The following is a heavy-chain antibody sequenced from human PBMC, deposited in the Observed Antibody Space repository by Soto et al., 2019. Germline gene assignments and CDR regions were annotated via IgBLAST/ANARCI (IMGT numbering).Heavy chain of an antibody. Sequence: SETLSLTCTVSGGSVTNSSYYWGWIRQSPGKGLEWIGSAYYRGRSYSKSSVKSRVTISVDTSKNRFSLSLISVTASDTAVYFCVSQRTTVPTQAYFDYWGPGALVTVSS. CDR1: GGSVTNSSYY. J-gene: IGHJ4*02. D-gene: IGHD4-17*01. CDR3: VSQRTTVPTQAYFDY. V-gene: IGHV4-39*01. CDR2: AYYRGRS.